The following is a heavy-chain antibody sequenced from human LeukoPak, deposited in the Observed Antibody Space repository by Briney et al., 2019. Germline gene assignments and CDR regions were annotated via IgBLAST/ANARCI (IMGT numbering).Heavy chain of an antibody. CDR1: GYTFTSYD. D-gene: IGHD2-21*02. CDR2: MNPNSGNT. CDR3: ARGRGVVTRYYYYMGV. Sequence: ASVKVSCKASGYTFTSYDISWVRQATGQGLEWMGGMNPNSGNTSYAQKFQGRVTMTMYTSISTAYMELRSLRSEDKAVYYCARGRGVVTRYYYYMGVWGKGTTVTVSS. J-gene: IGHJ6*03. V-gene: IGHV1-8*01.